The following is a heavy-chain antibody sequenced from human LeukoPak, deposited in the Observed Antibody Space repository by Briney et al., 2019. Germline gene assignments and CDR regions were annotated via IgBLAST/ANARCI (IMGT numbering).Heavy chain of an antibody. D-gene: IGHD1-7*01. J-gene: IGHJ4*02. CDR3: ARTGTYFDY. CDR2: IYHSGST. Sequence: PSQTLSLTCAVSGGSISSGGYSWSWIRQPPGKGLEWIGYIYHSGSTYYNPSLKSRVTISVDRSKNQFSLKLGSVTAADTAVYYCARTGTYFDYWGQGTLVTVSS. V-gene: IGHV4-30-2*01. CDR1: GGSISSGGYS.